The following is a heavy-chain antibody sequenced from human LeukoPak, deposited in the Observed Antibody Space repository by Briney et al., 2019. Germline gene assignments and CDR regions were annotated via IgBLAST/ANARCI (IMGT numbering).Heavy chain of an antibody. J-gene: IGHJ5*02. Sequence: PSETLSLTCTVSGGSISSGGYYWSWIRQPPGKGLEWIGYIYHSGITYYNPSLKSRVTISVDRSKNQFSLEVSSVTAADTAVYYCAREMLDNHWFDPWGQGTLVTVSS. D-gene: IGHD3-10*02. CDR2: IYHSGIT. CDR1: GGSISSGGYY. CDR3: AREMLDNHWFDP. V-gene: IGHV4-30-2*01.